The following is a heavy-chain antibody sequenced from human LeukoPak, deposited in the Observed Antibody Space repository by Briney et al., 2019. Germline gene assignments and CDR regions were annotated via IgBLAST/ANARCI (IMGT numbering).Heavy chain of an antibody. CDR2: ISSRSDYI. V-gene: IGHV3-21*01. CDR1: GFNFSPYS. Sequence: GGSLRRSCKASGFNFSPYSLNWVRQAPGMGLESVSSISSRSDYIYYADSVKGRFTISSDHAKNSLYLKMNSQRAEDTAVYYCARIPNSANFPNWFDPWGQGTLVTVSS. D-gene: IGHD4/OR15-4a*01. CDR3: ARIPNSANFPNWFDP. J-gene: IGHJ5*02.